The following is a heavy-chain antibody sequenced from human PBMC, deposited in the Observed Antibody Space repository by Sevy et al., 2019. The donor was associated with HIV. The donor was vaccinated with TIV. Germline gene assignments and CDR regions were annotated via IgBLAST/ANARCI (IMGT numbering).Heavy chain of an antibody. D-gene: IGHD6-19*01. CDR3: ATQYRSGWSLKYFQH. Sequence: ASVKVSCKVSGYTLTELSMHWVRQAPGKGLEWMGGFDPEDGATIYAQKFQGRVTMTEDKSTDTAYMELSSLRSEDTAVYYWATQYRSGWSLKYFQHWGQGTLVTVSS. V-gene: IGHV1-24*01. J-gene: IGHJ1*01. CDR2: FDPEDGAT. CDR1: GYTLTELS.